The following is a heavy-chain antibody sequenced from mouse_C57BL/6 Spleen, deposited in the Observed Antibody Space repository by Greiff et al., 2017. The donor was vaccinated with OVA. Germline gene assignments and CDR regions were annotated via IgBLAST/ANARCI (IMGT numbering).Heavy chain of an antibody. CDR2: INPNNGGT. J-gene: IGHJ4*01. Sequence: EVQLQQSGPELVKPGASVKMSCKASGYTFTDYNMHWVKQSHGKSLEWIGYINPNNGGTSYNQKFKGKATLTVNKSSSTAYMELRSLTSEDSAVYYCARDGYYEDYAMDYWGQGTSVTVSS. D-gene: IGHD2-3*01. CDR1: GYTFTDYN. CDR3: ARDGYYEDYAMDY. V-gene: IGHV1-22*01.